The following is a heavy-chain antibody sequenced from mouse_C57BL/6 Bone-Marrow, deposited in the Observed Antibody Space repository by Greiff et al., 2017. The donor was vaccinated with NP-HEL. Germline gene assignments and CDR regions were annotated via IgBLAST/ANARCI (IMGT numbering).Heavy chain of an antibody. Sequence: QVQLQQPGTELVKPGASVKLSCKASGYTFTSYWMHWVKQRPGQGLEWIGNINPSNGGTNYNEKFKSKATLTVDKSSSTAYMQLSSLTSEDSAVYYCARETGITTVVAPGFAYWGKGTLVTVSA. CDR1: GYTFTSYW. CDR2: INPSNGGT. J-gene: IGHJ3*01. D-gene: IGHD1-1*01. V-gene: IGHV1-53*01. CDR3: ARETGITTVVAPGFAY.